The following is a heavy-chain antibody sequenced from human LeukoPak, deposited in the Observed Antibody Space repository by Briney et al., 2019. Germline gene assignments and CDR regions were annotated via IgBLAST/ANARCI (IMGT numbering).Heavy chain of an antibody. CDR1: GFTFSSYG. D-gene: IGHD3-22*01. CDR2: IWYDGSNK. CDR3: ATHPVDSNDY. J-gene: IGHJ4*02. V-gene: IGHV3-33*01. Sequence: GGSLRLSCAASGFTFSSYGMHWVRQAPGKGLGWVAVIWYDGSNKYYADSVKGRFTISRDNSKNTLYLQMNSLRAEDTAVYYCATHPVDSNDYWGQGTLVTVSS.